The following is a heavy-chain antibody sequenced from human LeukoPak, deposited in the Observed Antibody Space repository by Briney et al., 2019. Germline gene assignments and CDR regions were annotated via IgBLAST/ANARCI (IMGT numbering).Heavy chain of an antibody. CDR2: ISAYNGNT. V-gene: IGHV1-18*01. D-gene: IGHD6-13*01. J-gene: IGHJ4*02. CDR1: GYTFTSYG. Sequence: ASVKVSCKASGYTFTSYGISWVRLAPGQGLEWMGWISAYNGNTNYAQKLQGRVTMTTDTSASTAYMELRSLRSDDTAVYYCARDLRAAAGTSLFGYWGQGTLVTVSS. CDR3: ARDLRAAAGTSLFGY.